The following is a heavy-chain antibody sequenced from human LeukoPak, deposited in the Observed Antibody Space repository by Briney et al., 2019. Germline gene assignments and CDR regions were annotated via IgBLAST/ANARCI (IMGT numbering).Heavy chain of an antibody. CDR3: ARDPHWVYDTFDI. Sequence: SQTLSLTCVISGDSASSNSAAWNWIRQSPSRGLEWLGRTYYRSHWYTDYAISVKSRITINSDTSKNQFSLQLNSVTPEDTAVYYCARDPHWVYDTFDIWGQGTMVTVSS. CDR2: TYYRSHWYT. D-gene: IGHD2-8*01. V-gene: IGHV6-1*01. CDR1: GDSASSNSAA. J-gene: IGHJ3*02.